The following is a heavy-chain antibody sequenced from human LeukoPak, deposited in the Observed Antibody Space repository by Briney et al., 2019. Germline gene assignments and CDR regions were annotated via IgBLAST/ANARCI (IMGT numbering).Heavy chain of an antibody. CDR1: GLTFSDYY. D-gene: IGHD6-19*01. J-gene: IGHJ4*02. V-gene: IGHV3-11*01. Sequence: GGSLRLAWAASGLTFSDYYMSWIRQAPGKGLEWVSYISSSGGTIYYADSVKGRFTISRDNAKNSLYLQMNSLRAEDTAVYYCARDNAVAGTYLLDYWGQGTLVTVSS. CDR3: ARDNAVAGTYLLDY. CDR2: ISSSGGTI.